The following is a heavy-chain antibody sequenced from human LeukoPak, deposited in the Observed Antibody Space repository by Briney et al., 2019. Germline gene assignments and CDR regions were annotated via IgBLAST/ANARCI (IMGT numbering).Heavy chain of an antibody. CDR1: GYNFNAFA. CDR2: INASSGNT. J-gene: IGHJ6*03. D-gene: IGHD2-15*01. V-gene: IGHV1-18*01. Sequence: ASVKVSCKASGYNFNAFAVSWVRQAPGQGLEWMGWINASSGNTKLAQRLQGRVTMTTDTSTSTAYMELRSLRSDDTAVYYCARGFGVVAATISYLYYYMDVWGKGTTVTVSS. CDR3: ARGFGVVAATISYLYYYMDV.